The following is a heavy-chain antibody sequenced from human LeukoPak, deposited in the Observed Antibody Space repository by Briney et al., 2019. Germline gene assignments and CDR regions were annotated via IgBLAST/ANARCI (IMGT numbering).Heavy chain of an antibody. D-gene: IGHD2-21*02. CDR1: GGSISSYY. CDR3: ARSLSLVRVTRPFDY. Sequence: PSQSLSLTCTVSGGSISSYYWSWIRQPPGKGLEWIGYIYYSGSTNYNPSLKSRVTISVDTSKNQFSLKLSSVTAADTAVYYCARSLSLVRVTRPFDYWGQGTLVTVSS. V-gene: IGHV4-59*01. J-gene: IGHJ4*02. CDR2: IYYSGST.